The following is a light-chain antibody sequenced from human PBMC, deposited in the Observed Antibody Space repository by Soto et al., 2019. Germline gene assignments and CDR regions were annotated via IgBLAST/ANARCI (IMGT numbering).Light chain of an antibody. J-gene: IGKJ3*01. V-gene: IGKV1-27*01. CDR3: QKYNSALHSG. CDR1: QGISNY. CDR2: AAS. Sequence: DIQMTQSPSSLSASVGDRVTITCRASQGISNYLAWYQQKPGKVPKLLIYAASTLQSGVPSRFSGSGSGTDFTLTISSLQPEDVATYYCQKYNSALHSGFGPGTKVDIK.